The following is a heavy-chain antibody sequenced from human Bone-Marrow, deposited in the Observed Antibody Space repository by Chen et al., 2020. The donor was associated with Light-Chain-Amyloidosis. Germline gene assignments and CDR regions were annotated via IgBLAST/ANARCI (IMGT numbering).Heavy chain of an antibody. Sequence: GSGPGLVKPSQTLSLTCSVSGASMTNGSHYWSWIRLPAGKGLEWIGRIYTSGNTNYSPSLKSRVTISVDTSKNQFSLKLNSVTAADTAVYYCAREVPAVKKNYMDVWGKGTTVIVSS. D-gene: IGHD2-2*01. CDR2: IYTSGNT. CDR3: AREVPAVKKNYMDV. CDR1: GASMTNGSHY. J-gene: IGHJ6*03. V-gene: IGHV4-61*02.